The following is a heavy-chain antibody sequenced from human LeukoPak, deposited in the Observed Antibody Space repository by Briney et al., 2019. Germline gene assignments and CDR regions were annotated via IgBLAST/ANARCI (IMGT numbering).Heavy chain of an antibody. CDR2: ISSNGGST. CDR1: GFTFSSYA. Sequence: GGPLRLSCAACGFTFSSYAMHCPRQAPGKGLEYVSGISSNGGSTDYANSVKGRFTISRDNSKNTKYLQMGSLRAEDIALYYCASSSWFVESPLDFWGQGTLVTVSS. V-gene: IGHV3-64*01. D-gene: IGHD3-10*01. CDR3: ASSSWFVESPLDF. J-gene: IGHJ4*02.